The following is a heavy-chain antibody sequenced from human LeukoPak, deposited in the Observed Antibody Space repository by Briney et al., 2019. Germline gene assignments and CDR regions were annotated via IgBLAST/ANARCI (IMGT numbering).Heavy chain of an antibody. D-gene: IGHD3-10*01. CDR3: ARDSWFGELPHLYYFDY. Sequence: GGSLRLSRAASGFTFSSYEMNWVRQAPGKGLEWVSYISSSGSTIYYADSVKGRFTISRDNAKNSLYLQMNSLRAEDTAVYYCARDSWFGELPHLYYFDYWGQGTLVTVSS. CDR2: ISSSGSTI. CDR1: GFTFSSYE. J-gene: IGHJ4*02. V-gene: IGHV3-48*03.